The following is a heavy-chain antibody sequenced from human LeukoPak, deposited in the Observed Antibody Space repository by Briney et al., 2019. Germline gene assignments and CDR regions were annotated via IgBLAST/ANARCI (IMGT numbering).Heavy chain of an antibody. CDR2: INHSGST. Sequence: SETLSLTCAVYGGSFSGYYWSWIRQPPGKGLEWIGEINHSGSTNYNPSLKSRVTISVDTSKNQFSLKLSSVTAADTAVYYCARAYSSSWYNYWGQGTLVTVSS. CDR1: GGSFSGYY. CDR3: ARAYSSSWYNY. J-gene: IGHJ4*02. D-gene: IGHD6-13*01. V-gene: IGHV4-34*01.